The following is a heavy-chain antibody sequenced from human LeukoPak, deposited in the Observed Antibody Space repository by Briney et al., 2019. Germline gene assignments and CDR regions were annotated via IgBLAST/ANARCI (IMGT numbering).Heavy chain of an antibody. Sequence: GGSLRLSCAASGFTFSSYGMHWVRQAPGKGLEWVAVISYDGSNKYYADSVKGRFTISRDNSKNTLYLQMNGLRAEDTAVYYCAKERFTIFGVVKGNYFDYWGQGTLVTVSS. CDR3: AKERFTIFGVVKGNYFDY. CDR2: ISYDGSNK. V-gene: IGHV3-30*18. D-gene: IGHD3-3*01. J-gene: IGHJ4*02. CDR1: GFTFSSYG.